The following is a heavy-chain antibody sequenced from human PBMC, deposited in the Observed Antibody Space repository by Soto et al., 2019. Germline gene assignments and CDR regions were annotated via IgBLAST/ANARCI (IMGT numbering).Heavy chain of an antibody. CDR3: ARLSGYDPAGAADK. D-gene: IGHD5-12*01. CDR1: GASVSSAEHY. Sequence: QVQLQESGPGLVKASQTLSLTCTLSGASVSSAEHYWSWIRQPPGKGLEWIGYTYYSGGSYYNASLQRRVSISVDTSQNQFFLKLTSVTAADTSVYYCARLSGYDPAGAADKWGPGILVSVSS. J-gene: IGHJ4*02. V-gene: IGHV4-30-4*01. CDR2: TYYSGGS.